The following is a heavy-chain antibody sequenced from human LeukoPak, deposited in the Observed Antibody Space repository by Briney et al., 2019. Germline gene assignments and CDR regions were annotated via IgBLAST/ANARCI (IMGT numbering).Heavy chain of an antibody. Sequence: NPSETLSLTCAVYGGSFSGYYWSWIRQPPGKGLEWIGEINHSGSTNYNPSLKSRVTISVDTSKNQFSLKLSSVTAADTAVYYCARVVTRGLYYFDYWGQGTLVTVSS. D-gene: IGHD2-21*02. CDR3: ARVVTRGLYYFDY. CDR2: INHSGST. J-gene: IGHJ4*02. CDR1: GGSFSGYY. V-gene: IGHV4-34*01.